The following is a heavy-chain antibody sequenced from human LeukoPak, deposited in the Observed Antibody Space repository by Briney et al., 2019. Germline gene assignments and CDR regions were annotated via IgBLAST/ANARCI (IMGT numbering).Heavy chain of an antibody. CDR2: IYTSGST. Sequence: GSLRLSCAASGFPFSNAWMSWVRQAPGKGLEWIGYIYTSGSTNYNPSLKSRVTISVDTSKNQFSLKLSSVTAADTAVYYCARHVGWLRSQAASGWFDPWGQGTLVTVSS. V-gene: IGHV4-4*09. CDR3: ARHVGWLRSQAASGWFDP. J-gene: IGHJ5*02. D-gene: IGHD5-12*01. CDR1: GFPFSNAW.